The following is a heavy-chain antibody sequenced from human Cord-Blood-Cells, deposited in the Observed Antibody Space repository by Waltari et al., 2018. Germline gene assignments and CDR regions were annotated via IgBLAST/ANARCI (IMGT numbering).Heavy chain of an antibody. J-gene: IGHJ4*02. V-gene: IGHV1-69*01. CDR3: ARVNQPPSSGYGG. Sequence: QVQLVQSGAEVKKPGSSVKVSCKASGGTFSSYAISWVRQAPGQGLEWMGALITIFGTANYAQKVQGRVTISADESTSTAYMELSSLRSEDTAVYYCARVNQPPSSGYGGWGQGTLVTVSS. CDR2: LITIFGTA. D-gene: IGHD6-13*01. CDR1: GGTFSSYA.